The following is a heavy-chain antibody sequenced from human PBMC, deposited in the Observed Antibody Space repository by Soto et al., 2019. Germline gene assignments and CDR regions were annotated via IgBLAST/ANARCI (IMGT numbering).Heavy chain of an antibody. V-gene: IGHV1-2*02. CDR2: INPNSGGT. CDR3: AREPLFGVVIMDYYYGMHV. J-gene: IGHJ6*02. Sequence: WASVKVSCKASGYTFTGYYMHWVRQAPGQGLEWMGWINPNSGGTNCAQKFQGRVTMTRDTSISTAYMELSRLRSDDTAVYYCAREPLFGVVIMDYYYGMHVSDPGTTGTVSS. CDR1: GYTFTGYY. D-gene: IGHD3-3*01.